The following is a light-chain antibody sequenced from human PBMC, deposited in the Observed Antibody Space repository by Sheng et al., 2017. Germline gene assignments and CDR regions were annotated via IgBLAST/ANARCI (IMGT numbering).Light chain of an antibody. V-gene: IGKV3-15*01. Sequence: EIVMTQSPATLSVSPGERATLSCRASQSVSSNLAWYQQKRGQAPRLLIYGASTRATGIPARFSGSGSGTEFTLTVSSLQSEDFAIYYCQQYNNWPRTFGQGT. CDR3: QQYNNWPRT. J-gene: IGKJ1*01. CDR1: QSVSSN. CDR2: GAS.